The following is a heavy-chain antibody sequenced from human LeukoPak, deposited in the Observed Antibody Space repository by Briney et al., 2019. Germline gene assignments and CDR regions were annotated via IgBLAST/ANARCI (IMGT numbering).Heavy chain of an antibody. CDR1: GFTFSSYA. V-gene: IGHV3-23*01. D-gene: IGHD6-25*01. Sequence: GGSLRLSCAASGFTFSSYAMSWVRQAPGKGLEWVSFISDGGGSTYYAGSVKGRFTISRDNSKNTLYLQMNSLRGDDTAVYYCAKRAASASYYFDYWGQGTQVTVSS. J-gene: IGHJ4*02. CDR3: AKRAASASYYFDY. CDR2: ISDGGGST.